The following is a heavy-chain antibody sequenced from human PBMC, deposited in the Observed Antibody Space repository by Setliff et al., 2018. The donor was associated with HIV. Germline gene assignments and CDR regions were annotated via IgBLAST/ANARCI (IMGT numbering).Heavy chain of an antibody. J-gene: IGHJ4*02. CDR2: ISSASSAT. D-gene: IGHD3-22*01. CDR3: ASGYHYDTSGNFDLPFGY. Sequence: GGSLRLSCAASDFSFSRYDMNWVRQAPGKGLECVSYISSASSATDYADSVKGRFTVSRDNARNSLFLEMNSLRADDTAVYYCASGYHYDTSGNFDLPFGYWGQGTLVTVSS. V-gene: IGHV3-48*04. CDR1: DFSFSRYD.